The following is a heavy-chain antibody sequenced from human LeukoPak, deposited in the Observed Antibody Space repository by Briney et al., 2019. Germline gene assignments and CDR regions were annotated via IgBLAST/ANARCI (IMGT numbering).Heavy chain of an antibody. Sequence: GGSLRLSCAASRFSFSNYWMHWVRQAPGKGLVWVSRVRSDGSNPSYADSVKGRFTISRDNAENMLYLQMNALGAEDTAVYYCARDIVSGSGSLDYWGQGTLVTVSS. J-gene: IGHJ4*02. CDR3: ARDIVSGSGSLDY. D-gene: IGHD3-10*01. CDR1: RFSFSNYW. V-gene: IGHV3-74*01. CDR2: VRSDGSNP.